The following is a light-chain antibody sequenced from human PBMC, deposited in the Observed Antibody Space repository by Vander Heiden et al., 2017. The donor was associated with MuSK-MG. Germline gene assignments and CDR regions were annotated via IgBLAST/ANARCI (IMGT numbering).Light chain of an antibody. CDR2: RAS. J-gene: IGKJ5*01. CDR1: QSVSSSY. Sequence: EIVLTQSPGTLSLSPGERATLSCRASQSVSSSYLAWYQQKPGQAPRLLIYRASSRATGIPDRFSGSGSETDFTLTITRLEPEDFAVYYCQQYGTSALTFGQGTRLEIK. V-gene: IGKV3-20*01. CDR3: QQYGTSALT.